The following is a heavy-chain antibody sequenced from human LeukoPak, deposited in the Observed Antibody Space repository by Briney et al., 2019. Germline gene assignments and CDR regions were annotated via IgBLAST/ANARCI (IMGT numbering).Heavy chain of an antibody. CDR2: IYYSGST. CDR1: GGSISRYY. Sequence: SETLSLTCTVSGGSISRYYWSWIRQPPGKGLEWIGYIYYSGSTNYNPSLKSRVTISVDTSKNQFSLKLSSVTAADTAVYYCAREMYSSGYYGMDVWGQGTTVTVSS. D-gene: IGHD6-19*01. V-gene: IGHV4-59*01. J-gene: IGHJ6*02. CDR3: AREMYSSGYYGMDV.